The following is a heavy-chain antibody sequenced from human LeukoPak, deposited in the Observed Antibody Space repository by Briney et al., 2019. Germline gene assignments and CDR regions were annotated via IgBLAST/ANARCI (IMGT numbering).Heavy chain of an antibody. CDR3: ARADIVVVVAVDY. CDR2: IKQDGSEK. J-gene: IGHJ4*02. CDR1: GFTFSSYW. V-gene: IGHV3-7*01. Sequence: PGGSLRLSCAASGFTFSSYWMSWVRQAPGKGLEWVANIKQDGSEKYYVDSVKGRFTISRDNAKNSLYLQMNSLRAEDTAVYYCARADIVVVVAVDYWGQGTLVTVSS. D-gene: IGHD2-15*01.